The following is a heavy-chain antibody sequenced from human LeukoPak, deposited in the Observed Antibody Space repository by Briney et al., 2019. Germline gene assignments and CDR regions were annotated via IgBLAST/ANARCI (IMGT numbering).Heavy chain of an antibody. J-gene: IGHJ4*02. Sequence: SETLSLTCTVSGGSISSYYWSWIRQPPGKGLEWIGYIYYSGSTNYNPSLKSRVTISVDTSKNQFSLKLSSVTAADTAVYYCARDQNFYGSGRRPYFDYWGQGTLVTVSS. V-gene: IGHV4-59*12. CDR2: IYYSGST. CDR1: GGSISSYY. D-gene: IGHD3-10*01. CDR3: ARDQNFYGSGRRPYFDY.